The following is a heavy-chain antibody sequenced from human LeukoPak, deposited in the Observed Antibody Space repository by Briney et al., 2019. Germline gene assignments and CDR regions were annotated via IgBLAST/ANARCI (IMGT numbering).Heavy chain of an antibody. CDR2: IYYIGTT. CDR1: GGSISSSSYY. J-gene: IGHJ4*02. CDR3: ARQEPRGLGRRGFFDY. D-gene: IGHD1-26*01. V-gene: IGHV4-39*01. Sequence: SETLSLTCTVSGGSISSSSYYWRWVRQPPGKGREWIGSIYYIGTTYYNVSLESRATISVSASKTHFPLRLSSLSAAHTALYYCARQEPRGLGRRGFFDYWGRGTLVTVSS.